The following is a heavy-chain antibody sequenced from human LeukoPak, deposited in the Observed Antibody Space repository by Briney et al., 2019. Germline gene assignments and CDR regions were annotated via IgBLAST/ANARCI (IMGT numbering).Heavy chain of an antibody. CDR1: GGSISSYY. CDR2: IYYSGST. CDR3: ARGHDCSGGSCSSKGYDY. D-gene: IGHD2-15*01. Sequence: SETLSLTCTVSGGSISSYYWSWIRQPPGKGLEWIGYIYYSGSTNYNPSLKSRVTISVDTSKNQFSLKLSSVTAADTAVYYCARGHDCSGGSCSSKGYDYWGQGTLVTVSS. V-gene: IGHV4-59*12. J-gene: IGHJ4*02.